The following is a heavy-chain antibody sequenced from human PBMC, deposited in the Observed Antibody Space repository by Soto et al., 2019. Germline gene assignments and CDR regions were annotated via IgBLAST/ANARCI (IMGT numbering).Heavy chain of an antibody. CDR3: AMVDNYVTPTTQDV. CDR1: GYIFVNYG. CDR2: ITPYSGNT. J-gene: IGHJ6*02. V-gene: IGHV1-18*01. D-gene: IGHD3-16*01. Sequence: QIQLVQSGDEVRKPGSSVKVSCKASGYIFVNYGIAWVRQAPGQGIEWMGWITPYSGNTPYAIKVQGRLTMTTDTSTSTAAVDLGSLSFDDTAVYYCAMVDNYVTPTTQDVWGQGTTVTVSS.